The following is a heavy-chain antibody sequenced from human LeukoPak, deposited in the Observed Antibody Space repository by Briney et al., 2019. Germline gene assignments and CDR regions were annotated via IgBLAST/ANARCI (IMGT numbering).Heavy chain of an antibody. CDR2: IGIDSGNT. V-gene: IGHV3-48*01. CDR1: GFTFSDYS. Sequence: GGSLRLSCAASGFTFSDYSMNWVRQAPGKGLEWISYIGIDSGNTNYADSVKGRFTISGDKAKNSLYLQMSSLRVEDTAVYYCARNYKYAFDNWGQGTLVTVSS. CDR3: ARNYKYAFDN. D-gene: IGHD5-24*01. J-gene: IGHJ4*02.